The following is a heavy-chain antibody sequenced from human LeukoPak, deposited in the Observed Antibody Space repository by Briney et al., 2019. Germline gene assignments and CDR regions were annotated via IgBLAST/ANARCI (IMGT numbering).Heavy chain of an antibody. CDR3: ARDVTALDS. CDR2: INQGGSEK. V-gene: IGHV3-7*01. Sequence: PGGSLRLSCAASGFTLSSYAMSWVRQAPGKGLEWVANINQGGSEKYYVDSVRGRFTISRDNAKNSLYLQMNSLRADDTAVYYCARDVTALDSWGQGTLVTVSS. D-gene: IGHD2-2*01. CDR1: GFTLSSYA. J-gene: IGHJ4*02.